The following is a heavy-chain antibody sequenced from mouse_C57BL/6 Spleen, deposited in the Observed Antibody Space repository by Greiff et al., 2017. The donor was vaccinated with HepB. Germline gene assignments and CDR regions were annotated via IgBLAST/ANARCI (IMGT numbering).Heavy chain of an antibody. Sequence: EVNLVESGGGLVKPGGSLKLSCAASGFTFSDYGMHWVRQAPEKGLEWVAYISSGSSTIYYADTVKGRFTISRDNAKNTLFLQMTSLRSEDTAMYYCARPRNDGYPAWFAYWGQGTLVTVSA. CDR2: ISSGSSTI. CDR1: GFTFSDYG. J-gene: IGHJ3*01. D-gene: IGHD2-3*01. V-gene: IGHV5-17*01. CDR3: ARPRNDGYPAWFAY.